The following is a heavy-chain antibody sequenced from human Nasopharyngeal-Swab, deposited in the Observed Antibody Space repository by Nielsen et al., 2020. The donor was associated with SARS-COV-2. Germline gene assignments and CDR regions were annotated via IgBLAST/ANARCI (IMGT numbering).Heavy chain of an antibody. CDR2: INPSGGST. CDR1: GYTFTSYY. CDR3: VRDRRGYGMDV. V-gene: IGHV1-46*01. J-gene: IGHJ6*02. Sequence: ASVKVSCKASGYTFTSYYRHWVRQAPGQGLEWMGIINPSGGSTNYAQKFQGRVTMTRDTSTSKVYMELSSLRSEDTAVYYCVRDRRGYGMDVWGQGTTVTVSS. D-gene: IGHD3-10*01.